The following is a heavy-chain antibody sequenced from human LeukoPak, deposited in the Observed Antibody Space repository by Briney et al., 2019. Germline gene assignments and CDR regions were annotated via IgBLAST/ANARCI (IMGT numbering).Heavy chain of an antibody. J-gene: IGHJ4*02. CDR2: ISGSGGST. V-gene: IGHV3-23*01. CDR3: AKGSYYDSSGSFYFDY. Sequence: GGSLRLSCAASGFTFSSYAMSWVRQAPGRGLEWVSAISGSGGSTYYADSVKGRFTISRDNSKNTLYVQVNSLGTEDTAAYYCAKGSYYDSSGSFYFDYWGQGTLVTVSS. CDR1: GFTFSSYA. D-gene: IGHD3-22*01.